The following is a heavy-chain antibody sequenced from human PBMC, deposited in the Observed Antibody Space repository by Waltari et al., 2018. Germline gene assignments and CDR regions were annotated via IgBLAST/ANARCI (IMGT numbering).Heavy chain of an antibody. D-gene: IGHD6-13*01. J-gene: IGHJ4*02. CDR2: SSGSGGST. V-gene: IGHV3-23*01. Sequence: EVQLLESGGGLVQPGGSLRLSCAASGFTFSSYAMSWVRQAPGKGLEWVSASSGSGGSTYYADSVKGRFTIARDNSKNTLYLQMNSLRAEDTAVYYCAKTYSSSWYGDYWGQGTLVTVSS. CDR3: AKTYSSSWYGDY. CDR1: GFTFSSYA.